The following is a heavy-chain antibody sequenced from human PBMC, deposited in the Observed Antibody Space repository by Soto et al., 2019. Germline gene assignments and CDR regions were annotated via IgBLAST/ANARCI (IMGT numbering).Heavy chain of an antibody. D-gene: IGHD5-18*01. J-gene: IGHJ6*02. CDR1: GFTVSSNY. CDR3: ARAPGGYSYGYGPYYYYGMDV. V-gene: IGHV3-53*01. CDR2: IYSGGST. Sequence: GGSLRLSCAASGFTVSSNYMSWVRQAPGKGLEWVSVIYSGGSTYYADSVKGRFTISRDNSKNTLYLQMNSLRAEDTAVYYCARAPGGYSYGYGPYYYYGMDVWGQGTTVTVSS.